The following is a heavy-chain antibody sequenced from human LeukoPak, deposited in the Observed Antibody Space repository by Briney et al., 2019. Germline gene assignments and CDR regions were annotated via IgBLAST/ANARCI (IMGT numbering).Heavy chain of an antibody. CDR1: GYTFTSYG. CDR3: ARYSSSWYGSPSPRLNWFDP. V-gene: IGHV1-18*01. D-gene: IGHD6-13*01. J-gene: IGHJ5*02. CDR2: ISAYNGNT. Sequence: ASVKVSCKASGYTFTSYGISWVRQAPGQGLEWMGWISAYNGNTNYAQKLQGRVTMTTDTSTSTAYMELRSLRSDDTAVYYCARYSSSWYGSPSPRLNWFDPWGQGTLVTVSS.